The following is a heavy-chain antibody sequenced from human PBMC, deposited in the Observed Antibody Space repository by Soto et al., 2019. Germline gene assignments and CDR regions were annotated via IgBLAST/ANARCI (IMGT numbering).Heavy chain of an antibody. J-gene: IGHJ3*02. D-gene: IGHD3-22*01. CDR1: GGSMSSDDCC. V-gene: IGHV4-31*03. Sequence: TLSLTCTVAGGSMSSDDCCWIWIRQQQGLGLMGIGYSYYSGSTYYNPSLKSRVTISVDTSKNQFSLKLSSVTAADTAVYYCARASPGEHYYDSSGYPDAFDTWGQGTMVTVSS. CDR2: SYYSGST. CDR3: ARASPGEHYYDSSGYPDAFDT.